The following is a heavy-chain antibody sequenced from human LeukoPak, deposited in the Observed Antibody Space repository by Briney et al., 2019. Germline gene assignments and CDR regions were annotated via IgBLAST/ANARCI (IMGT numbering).Heavy chain of an antibody. CDR1: GFTFSTYS. D-gene: IGHD3-10*01. V-gene: IGHV3-48*01. Sequence: PGGSLRISCAASGFTFSTYSMNWVRQAPGKGLEWVSYISSSSSTIYYADSVKGRFTISRDNAKNSLFLQMNSLRAEDTAVYFCARDDRETAIDYWGQGTLVTVSS. CDR2: ISSSSSTI. J-gene: IGHJ4*02. CDR3: ARDDRETAIDY.